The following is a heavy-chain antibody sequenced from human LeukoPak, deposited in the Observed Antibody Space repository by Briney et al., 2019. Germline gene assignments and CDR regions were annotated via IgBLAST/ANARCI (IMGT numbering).Heavy chain of an antibody. V-gene: IGHV3-74*01. CDR2: IKGDGIST. J-gene: IGHJ4*02. CDR1: GFDFSSNW. D-gene: IGHD1-14*01. CDR3: ATSSPRNYFDH. Sequence: PGGSLRLSCAASGFDFSSNWMHWVRHAPGQGLVWVSRIKGDGISTNYADSVKGRFTISRDDSKNTIYLQMDSLRAEDTAVYYCATSSPRNYFDHWGQGTLVTVSS.